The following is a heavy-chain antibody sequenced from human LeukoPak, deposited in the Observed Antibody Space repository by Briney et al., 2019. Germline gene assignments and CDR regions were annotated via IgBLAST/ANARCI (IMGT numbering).Heavy chain of an antibody. Sequence: ASVKVSCTASGYTFTGYYMHWVRQAPGQGLEWMGWINPNSGGTNYAQKFQGRVTMTRDTSISTAYMELSRLRSDDTAVYYCARVDDIAAAVIYWGQGTLVTVSS. D-gene: IGHD6-13*01. CDR2: INPNSGGT. V-gene: IGHV1-2*02. CDR1: GYTFTGYY. J-gene: IGHJ4*02. CDR3: ARVDDIAAAVIY.